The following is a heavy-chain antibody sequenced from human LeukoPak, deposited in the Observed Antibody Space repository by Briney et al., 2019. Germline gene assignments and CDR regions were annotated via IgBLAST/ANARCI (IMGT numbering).Heavy chain of an antibody. CDR1: GFTVSSNY. D-gene: IGHD3-16*01. V-gene: IGHV3-66*01. CDR2: IYSGGDT. J-gene: IGHJ4*02. CDR3: AREGDRGRTSHYFDS. Sequence: GGSLRLSCAASGFTVSSNYKSWVRLAPGKGLEWVSVIYSGGDTYSADSVKGRFTISRANSKNTHYLQMNSLRAKDTASYYCAREGDRGRTSHYFDSWGQGTLVPVSS.